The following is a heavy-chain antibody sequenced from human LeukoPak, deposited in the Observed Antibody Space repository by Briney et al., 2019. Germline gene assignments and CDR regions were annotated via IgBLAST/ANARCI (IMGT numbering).Heavy chain of an antibody. V-gene: IGHV4-31*11. CDR2: ISYRGIT. CDR3: ARGIWYYYGSESHPYFDS. CDR1: GGSITSAGSH. J-gene: IGHJ4*02. D-gene: IGHD3-10*01. Sequence: SETLSLTCDVSGGSITSAGSHWSWIRQHPGKGLECLGHISYRGITSYHPSLKSRVLISVDTSKSRFSLKLSSVTAADTAVYYCARGIWYYYGSESHPYFDSWGQGTLVTVSS.